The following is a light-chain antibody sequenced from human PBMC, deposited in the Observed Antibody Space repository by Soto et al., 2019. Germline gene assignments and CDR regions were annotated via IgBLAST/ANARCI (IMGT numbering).Light chain of an antibody. J-gene: IGKJ1*01. CDR2: KAS. CDR3: QHYNSYSEA. Sequence: DIQMTPSPSALSGSVGDRVTMTCRASQTISSWVAWYQQKPGKAHKLLIYKASTLKSGVPSRFSGSGSRTEFTLTISSLQPDDFAAYYCQHYNSYSEAFGQGTKVDIK. V-gene: IGKV1-5*03. CDR1: QTISSW.